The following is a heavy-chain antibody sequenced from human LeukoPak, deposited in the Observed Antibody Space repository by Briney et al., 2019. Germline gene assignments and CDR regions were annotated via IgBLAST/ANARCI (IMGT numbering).Heavy chain of an antibody. Sequence: GGSLRLSCAASGFDFSDYSMNWVRQAPGKGLEWISYITSSSSTTFYADSVKGRFISSRDNAKNSLYLQMSSLRAEDTAVYYCARGNYPDHDFWGQGTLVIVSS. J-gene: IGHJ4*02. CDR1: GFDFSDYS. CDR2: ITSSSSTT. V-gene: IGHV3-48*01. CDR3: ARGNYPDHDF. D-gene: IGHD1-7*01.